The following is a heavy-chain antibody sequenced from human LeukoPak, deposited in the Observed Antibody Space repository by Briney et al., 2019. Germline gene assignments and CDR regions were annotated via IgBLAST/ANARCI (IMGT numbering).Heavy chain of an antibody. CDR3: AADFDYYDSSGYYHNLDY. CDR2: INPNSGGT. J-gene: IGHJ4*02. Sequence: ASVKVSCKASGYTFTGYYMHWVRQAPGQGLEWMGWINPNSGGTNYAQKFQGRVTITRDMSTSTAYMELSSLRSEDTAVYYCAADFDYYDSSGYYHNLDYWGQGTLVTVSS. D-gene: IGHD3-22*01. V-gene: IGHV1-2*02. CDR1: GYTFTGYY.